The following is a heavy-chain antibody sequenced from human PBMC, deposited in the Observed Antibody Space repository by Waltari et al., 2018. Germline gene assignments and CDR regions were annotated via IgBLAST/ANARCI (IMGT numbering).Heavy chain of an antibody. V-gene: IGHV4-38-2*02. J-gene: IGHJ4*02. CDR2: IYHSGCT. CDR3: ARDTYYDSSGYHDY. D-gene: IGHD3-22*01. Sequence: QVQLQESGPGLVKPSETLSLTCAVSGYSISSGYYWGWIRPPPGKGLGWMGSIYHSGCTYNKPSLKSRVTISVDASKNQFTLRLNSVTAADTAVYYGARDTYYDSSGYHDYWGQGTLVTVSS. CDR1: GYSISSGYY.